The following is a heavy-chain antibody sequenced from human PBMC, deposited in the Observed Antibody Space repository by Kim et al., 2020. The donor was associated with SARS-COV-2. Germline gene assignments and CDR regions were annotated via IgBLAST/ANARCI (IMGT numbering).Heavy chain of an antibody. CDR3: ARASYYYDSSGYYFAEYFQH. CDR2: ISAYNGNT. CDR1: GYTFTSYG. Sequence: ASVKVSCKASGYTFTSYGISWVRQAPGQGLEWMGWISAYNGNTNYAQKLQGRVTMTTDTSTSTAYMELRSLRSDDTAVYYCARASYYYDSSGYYFAEYFQHWGQGTLVTVSS. V-gene: IGHV1-18*01. J-gene: IGHJ1*01. D-gene: IGHD3-22*01.